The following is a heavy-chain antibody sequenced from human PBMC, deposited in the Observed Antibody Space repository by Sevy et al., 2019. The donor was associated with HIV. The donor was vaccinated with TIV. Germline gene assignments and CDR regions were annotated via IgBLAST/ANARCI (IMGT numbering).Heavy chain of an antibody. V-gene: IGHV3-66*02. J-gene: IGHJ6*03. CDR1: GFTISGNY. D-gene: IGHD6-19*01. CDR2: IYSGGKT. CDR3: ARNRLAGYYYFYMDV. Sequence: GGSLRLSCAASGFTISGNYMTWIRQAPGKGLEWVSVIYSGGKTYYADSVKSRFTISRDNSENTLYLQMNSLRPEDSALYFCARNRLAGYYYFYMDVWGKGTTVTVSS.